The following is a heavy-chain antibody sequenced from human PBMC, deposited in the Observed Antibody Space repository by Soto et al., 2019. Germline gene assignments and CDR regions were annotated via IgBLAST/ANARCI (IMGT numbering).Heavy chain of an antibody. J-gene: IGHJ4*02. CDR2: ISGSGGST. Sequence: EVQLLESGGGLVQPGGSLRLSCAASGFTFSSYAMSWVRQAPGKGLEWVSDISGSGGSTYYADSVKGRFTISRDNSKNTRYLQMNSLRAEDTAVYYCAKSRERGAMVYYFDYWGKGTLVTVSS. V-gene: IGHV3-23*01. CDR3: AKSRERGAMVYYFDY. CDR1: GFTFSSYA. D-gene: IGHD5-18*01.